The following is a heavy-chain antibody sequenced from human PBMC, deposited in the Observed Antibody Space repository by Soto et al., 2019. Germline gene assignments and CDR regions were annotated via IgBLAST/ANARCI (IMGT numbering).Heavy chain of an antibody. CDR2: IFSDNER. Sequence: SGPTLVNPTETLTLTCTVSGFSLTTGEMGVSWIRQPPGKALEWLAHIFSDNERSYSTSLQGRLTISKDTSGSQVVLRMTNVYPEDTATYYCARMYVDCYQFYDAMDVWGQGTTVTVSS. CDR3: ARMYVDCYQFYDAMDV. J-gene: IGHJ6*02. V-gene: IGHV2-26*01. CDR1: GFSLTTGEMG. D-gene: IGHD4-17*01.